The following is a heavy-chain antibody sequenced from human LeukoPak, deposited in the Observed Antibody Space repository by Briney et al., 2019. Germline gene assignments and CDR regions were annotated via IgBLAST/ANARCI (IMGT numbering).Heavy chain of an antibody. J-gene: IGHJ4*02. CDR2: ISGSGGST. CDR1: GFTFSSYA. D-gene: IGHD3-3*01. Sequence: GGSLRLSCAASGFTFSSYAMSWVRQAPGKGLEWVSAISGSGGSTYYADSVKGRFTISRDNSKNTLYLQMNSLRAEDTAVYYCARVRNDFWSGYYRAWYFDYWGQGTLVTVSS. V-gene: IGHV3-23*01. CDR3: ARVRNDFWSGYYRAWYFDY.